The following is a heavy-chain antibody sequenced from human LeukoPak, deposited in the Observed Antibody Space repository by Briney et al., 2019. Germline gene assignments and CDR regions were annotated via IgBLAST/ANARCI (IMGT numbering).Heavy chain of an antibody. CDR1: GFTFSSYA. J-gene: IGHJ4*02. V-gene: IGHV3-23*01. D-gene: IGHD4-11*01. CDR2: ISGSGGST. Sequence: GGSLRLSCAASGFTFSSYAMRRVRQAPGKGLEWVSAISGSGGSTYYADSVKGRFTISRDNSKNTLYLQMNSLRAEDTAIDYCVKHGDAYSHSKTDYWGQGILVTVSS. CDR3: VKHGDAYSHSKTDY.